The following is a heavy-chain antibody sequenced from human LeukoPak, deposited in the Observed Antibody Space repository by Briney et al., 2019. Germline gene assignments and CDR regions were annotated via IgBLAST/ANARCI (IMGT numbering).Heavy chain of an antibody. CDR3: ARGTILRFLESTNWFDP. D-gene: IGHD3-3*01. V-gene: IGHV4-34*01. Sequence: SETLSLTCAVYGGPFSGYYWSWIRQPPGKGLEWIGEINHSGSTNYNPSLKSRVTISVDTSKNQFSLKLSSVTAADTAVYYCARGTILRFLESTNWFDPWGQGTLVTVSS. CDR2: INHSGST. J-gene: IGHJ5*02. CDR1: GGPFSGYY.